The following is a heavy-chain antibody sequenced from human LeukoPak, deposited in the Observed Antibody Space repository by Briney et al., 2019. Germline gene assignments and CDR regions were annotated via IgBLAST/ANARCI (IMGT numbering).Heavy chain of an antibody. Sequence: SVKVSCKASGGTFSSYAISWVRQAPGQGLEWMGGIIPIFGTANYAQKFQGRVTITADKSTSTAYMELSSLRSEDTAVYYCARVDPGLGYSGYDDYYYYYYMDVWGKGTTVTVSS. V-gene: IGHV1-69*06. CDR2: IIPIFGTA. D-gene: IGHD5-12*01. CDR1: GGTFSSYA. CDR3: ARVDPGLGYSGYDDYYYYYYMDV. J-gene: IGHJ6*03.